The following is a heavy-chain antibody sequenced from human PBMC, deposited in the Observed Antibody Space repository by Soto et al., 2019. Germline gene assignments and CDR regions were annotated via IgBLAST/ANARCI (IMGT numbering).Heavy chain of an antibody. D-gene: IGHD3-3*01. CDR3: AALGWSGYYSYYYYGMDV. V-gene: IGHV3-23*01. Sequence: GGSLRLSCAASGFTFSSYAMSWVRQAPGQGLEWVSAISGSGGSTYYADSVKGRFTISRDNSKNTLYLQMNSLRAEDTAVYYCAALGWSGYYSYYYYGMDVWGQGTTGTVSS. CDR1: GFTFSSYA. J-gene: IGHJ6*02. CDR2: ISGSGGST.